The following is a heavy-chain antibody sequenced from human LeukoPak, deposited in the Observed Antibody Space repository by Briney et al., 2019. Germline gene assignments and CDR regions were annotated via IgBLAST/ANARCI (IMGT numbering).Heavy chain of an antibody. J-gene: IGHJ6*02. V-gene: IGHV1-69*13. CDR1: GYTFTSYY. CDR2: IIPIFGTA. D-gene: IGHD3-10*01. Sequence: ASVKVSCKASGYTFTSYYMHWVRQAPGQGLEWMGGIIPIFGTANYAQKFQGRVTITADESTSTAYVELSSLRSEDTAVYYCARVPGHYYGMDVWGQGTTVTVSS. CDR3: ARVPGHYYGMDV.